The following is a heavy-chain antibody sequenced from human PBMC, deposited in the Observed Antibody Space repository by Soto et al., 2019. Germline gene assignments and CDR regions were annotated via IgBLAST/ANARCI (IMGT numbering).Heavy chain of an antibody. D-gene: IGHD6-19*01. CDR3: AKEAYSSGWYSGYYYYYGMDV. J-gene: IGHJ6*02. Sequence: PGGSLRLSCAASGFTFSNYGMHWVRQAPGKGLEWVAVISYDGSNKYYADSVKGRFTISRDNSKNTLYLQMNSLRAEDTAVYYCAKEAYSSGWYSGYYYYYGMDVWGQGTTVTVSS. CDR1: GFTFSNYG. V-gene: IGHV3-30*18. CDR2: ISYDGSNK.